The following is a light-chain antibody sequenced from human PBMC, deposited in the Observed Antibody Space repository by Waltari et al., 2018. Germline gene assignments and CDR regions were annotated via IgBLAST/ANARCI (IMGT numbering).Light chain of an antibody. CDR3: QSFDHRFSGSTV. CDR1: SSNIGANYD. Sequence: QSVLTQPPSVSGAPGQRITISCTGNSSNIGANYDVHWYQQIPGTVPKLLIYDPTNRPSGVPHRFSGSTSGSSASLAITGLPPEDEADYSCQSFDHRFSGSTVFGGGTKVTVL. CDR2: DPT. V-gene: IGLV1-40*01. J-gene: IGLJ3*02.